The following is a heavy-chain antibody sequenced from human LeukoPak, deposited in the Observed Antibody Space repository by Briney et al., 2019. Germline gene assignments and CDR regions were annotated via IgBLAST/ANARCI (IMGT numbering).Heavy chain of an antibody. J-gene: IGHJ4*02. Sequence: GVTVRLSCSASGFPFIRYGMQWVRQAPGKGLEYVAAIRNDGGNTHYADSVKGRFSISRDNSKNTVYLQMSSLRAEDTAVYYCVKDGVGSGSFDHWGQGTLVTVSS. CDR2: IRNDGGNT. CDR1: GFPFIRYG. CDR3: VKDGVGSGSFDH. D-gene: IGHD6-19*01. V-gene: IGHV3-64D*09.